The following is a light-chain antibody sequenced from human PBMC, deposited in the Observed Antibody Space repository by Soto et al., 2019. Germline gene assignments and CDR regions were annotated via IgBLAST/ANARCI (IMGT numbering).Light chain of an antibody. CDR1: QSISSW. V-gene: IGKV1-5*03. Sequence: DIPMTQSPSTLSASVGDRVTITCRASQSISSWLAWDQQKPGKAANLLIYKASSLESGVPSRFSGSGSGTAFALIISSLQPDDFATYYCQQYNSYSGTFGQGTKLEIK. J-gene: IGKJ2*01. CDR2: KAS. CDR3: QQYNSYSGT.